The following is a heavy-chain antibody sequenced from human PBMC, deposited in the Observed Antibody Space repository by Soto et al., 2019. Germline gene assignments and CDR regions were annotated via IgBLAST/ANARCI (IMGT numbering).Heavy chain of an antibody. V-gene: IGHV3-33*01. Sequence: QVQLVESGGGVVQPGRSLRLSCAASGFTFSSYGMHWVRQAPGKGLEWVAVIWYDGSNKYYADSVKGRFTISRDNSKNSLHLQMNSLRAEDTAVYYCARDGEVAYFDYWGQGTLVTVSS. CDR2: IWYDGSNK. D-gene: IGHD3-16*01. CDR3: ARDGEVAYFDY. CDR1: GFTFSSYG. J-gene: IGHJ4*02.